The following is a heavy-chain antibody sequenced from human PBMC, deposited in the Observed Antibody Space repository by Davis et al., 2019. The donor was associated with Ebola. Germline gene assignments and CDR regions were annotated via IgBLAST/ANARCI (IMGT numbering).Heavy chain of an antibody. J-gene: IGHJ6*02. Sequence: GESLKISCAASGFTFSDYYMSWNRQAPGKGLEWVSYISGGGRTIYYADSVKGRFTISRDNAKNSLYLQLNRLRAEDTAIYYCARDRDYDLWSGSDVRRDHYHYGMDVWGQGTTVTVSS. D-gene: IGHD3-3*01. CDR1: GFTFSDYY. CDR3: ARDRDYDLWSGSDVRRDHYHYGMDV. V-gene: IGHV3-11*01. CDR2: ISGGGRTI.